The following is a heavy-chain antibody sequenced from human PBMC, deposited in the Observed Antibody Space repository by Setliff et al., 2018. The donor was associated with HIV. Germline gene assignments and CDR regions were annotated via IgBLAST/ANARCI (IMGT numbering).Heavy chain of an antibody. D-gene: IGHD2-15*01. J-gene: IGHJ4*02. CDR1: GYTFSTYS. CDR3: ARVYCSGGACYSLNS. CDR2: INPGSGNT. V-gene: IGHV1-3*01. Sequence: ASVKVSCKASGYTFSTYSIHWVRQAPGQRLEWMGWINPGSGNTQYSQKLQGRITITRDSSASTVYLELSSLRFEDTAVYYCARVYCSGGACYSLNSWGQGALVTV.